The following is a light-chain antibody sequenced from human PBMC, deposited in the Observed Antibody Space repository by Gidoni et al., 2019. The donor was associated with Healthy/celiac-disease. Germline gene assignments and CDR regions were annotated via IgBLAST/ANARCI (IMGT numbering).Light chain of an antibody. V-gene: IGKV3-15*01. CDR3: QQYKNWPPLT. Sequence: EIVMTQSPPTLSVSPGERATLSCRASQSVNSNLAWYQQKPGQAPRLRIYGASTRATGIPARFSCSGSGTEFTLTISSLQSEDFAVYYCQQYKNWPPLTFGGGTKVEIK. CDR2: GAS. J-gene: IGKJ4*01. CDR1: QSVNSN.